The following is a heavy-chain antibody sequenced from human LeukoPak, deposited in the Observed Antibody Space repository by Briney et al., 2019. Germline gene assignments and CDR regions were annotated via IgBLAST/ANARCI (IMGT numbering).Heavy chain of an antibody. D-gene: IGHD1-26*01. CDR1: GGSISSSSYY. CDR2: IYYSGST. Sequence: SETLSLTCTVSGGSISSSSYYWGWIRQPPGKGLEWIGGIYYSGSTYYNPSLKSRVTIYVDTSKNQFSLKLSSVTAADTAVYYCARWVVGATGGGIDYWGQGTLVTVSS. CDR3: ARWVVGATGGGIDY. V-gene: IGHV4-39*01. J-gene: IGHJ4*02.